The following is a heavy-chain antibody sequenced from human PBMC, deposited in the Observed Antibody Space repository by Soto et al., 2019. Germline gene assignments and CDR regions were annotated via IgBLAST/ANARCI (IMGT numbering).Heavy chain of an antibody. D-gene: IGHD5-12*01. J-gene: IGHJ4*02. CDR1: GGSFSGYY. CDR2: INHSGST. V-gene: IGHV4-34*01. CDR3: ARGRRYFSYIVATIKPGDHFDY. Sequence: QVQLQQWGAGLLKPSETLSLTCAVYGGSFSGYYWSWIRQPPGKGLEWIGEINHSGSTNYNPSLKSRVTISVDTSKNQFSLKLSSVTAADTAVYYCARGRRYFSYIVATIKPGDHFDYWGQGTLVTVSS.